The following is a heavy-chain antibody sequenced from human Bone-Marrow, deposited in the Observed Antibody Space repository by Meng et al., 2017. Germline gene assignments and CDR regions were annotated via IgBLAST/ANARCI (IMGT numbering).Heavy chain of an antibody. D-gene: IGHD1-26*01. CDR3: ARDKIYVGATKDLGADFDL. J-gene: IGHJ2*01. CDR1: GYTFTSYY. Sequence: ASVKVSCKASGYTFTSYYMHWVRQAPGQGLEWMGIINPSGGSTSYAQKFQGRVTMTRDTSTSTVYMELSSLRSEDTAVYYCARDKIYVGATKDLGADFDLWGRGTLVTVSS. V-gene: IGHV1-46*01. CDR2: INPSGGST.